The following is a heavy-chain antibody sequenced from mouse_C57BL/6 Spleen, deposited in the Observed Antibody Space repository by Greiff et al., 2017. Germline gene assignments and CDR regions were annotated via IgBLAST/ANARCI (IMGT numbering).Heavy chain of an antibody. D-gene: IGHD1-1*02. CDR2: INPSSGYT. Sequence: VQLQQSGAELAKPGASVKLSCKASGYTFTSYWMHWVKQRPGQGLEWIGYINPSSGYTKYNQKFKDKATLTADKSSSTAYMQLCSLTYEDSAVYYCARSTSGGSQLLGYWGQGTTLTVSS. V-gene: IGHV1-7*01. CDR3: ARSTSGGSQLLGY. CDR1: GYTFTSYW. J-gene: IGHJ2*01.